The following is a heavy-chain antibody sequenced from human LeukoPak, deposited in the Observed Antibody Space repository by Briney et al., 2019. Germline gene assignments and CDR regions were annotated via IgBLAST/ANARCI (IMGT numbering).Heavy chain of an antibody. CDR3: AREPIFGVVTRVYYYGMDV. D-gene: IGHD3-3*01. J-gene: IGHJ6*02. V-gene: IGHV3-74*01. CDR1: GFTFSSYW. CDR2: INSDGSST. Sequence: PGGSLRLSCAASGFTFSSYWMHWVRQAPGKGLVWVSRINSDGSSTSYADSVKGRFTISRDNSKNTLYLQMNSLRAEDTAVYYCAREPIFGVVTRVYYYGMDVWGQGTTVTVSS.